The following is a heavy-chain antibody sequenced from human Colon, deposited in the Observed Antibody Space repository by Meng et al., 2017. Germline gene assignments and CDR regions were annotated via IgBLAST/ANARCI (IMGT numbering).Heavy chain of an antibody. J-gene: IGHJ5*02. Sequence: HAPPQWSGPGRRNASGPLSPPCTGAGGSTTSGDWWSWVRQTPGKGLEWIGETYQNGRPNYNPSLKSRVTISVDKSKNQFSLNMTSVTAADTAVYYCAREVVVAGTRNWLDPWGQGILVTVSS. V-gene: IGHV4-4*02. D-gene: IGHD6-19*01. CDR1: GGSTTSGDW. CDR3: AREVVVAGTRNWLDP. CDR2: TYQNGRP.